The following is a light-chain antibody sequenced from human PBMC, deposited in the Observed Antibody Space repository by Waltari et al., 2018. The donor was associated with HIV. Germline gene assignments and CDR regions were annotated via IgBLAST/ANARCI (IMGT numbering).Light chain of an antibody. Sequence: SVVTQPPSASGTPGQRVTISSSGNTSNIGSNYVFWYQHRPGTAPKLLIHRNDQRPSGVPDRFSGSTSGTSASLAISGLRSEDEADYYCVTWDDSLRGVVFGGGTKVAVL. J-gene: IGLJ2*01. CDR3: VTWDDSLRGVV. CDR1: TSNIGSNY. V-gene: IGLV1-47*01. CDR2: RND.